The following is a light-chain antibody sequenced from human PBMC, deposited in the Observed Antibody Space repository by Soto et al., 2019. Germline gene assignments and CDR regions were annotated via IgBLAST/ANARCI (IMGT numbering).Light chain of an antibody. V-gene: IGKV3-20*01. CDR1: QSVPNNF. Sequence: EIVLTQSPGTLSLSPGERATLSCRASQSVPNNFLAWFHQKPGQAPRRLIYAASSTAGIPDRFSGGGSGSDFTLTINILEPEDFAVYYCQQYGSSPWTFGQGTKVEIK. CDR2: AAS. J-gene: IGKJ1*01. CDR3: QQYGSSPWT.